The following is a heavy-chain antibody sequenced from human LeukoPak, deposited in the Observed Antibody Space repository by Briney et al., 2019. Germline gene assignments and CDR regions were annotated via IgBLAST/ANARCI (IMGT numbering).Heavy chain of an antibody. Sequence: GGSLRLSCAASGFTVSSNYMSWVRQAPGKGLEWVSVIYSGGSTYYADSVKGRFTISRDNSKNTLYLQMNGLRAEDTAVYYCARVGTSGHTEDYWGQGTLVTVSS. CDR2: IYSGGST. D-gene: IGHD2-2*01. J-gene: IGHJ4*02. CDR3: ARVGTSGHTEDY. CDR1: GFTVSSNY. V-gene: IGHV3-66*01.